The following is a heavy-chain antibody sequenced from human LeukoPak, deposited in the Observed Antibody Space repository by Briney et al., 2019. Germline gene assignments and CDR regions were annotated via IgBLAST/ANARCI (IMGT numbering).Heavy chain of an antibody. Sequence: GASVKVSCKASGYTFTSYDINWVRQATGQGLEWVGWMNPNSGNTGYAQKFQGRVTMTRNTSISTAYMELSSLRSEDTAVYYCARAGRWQQLLGYWGQGTLVTVSS. CDR3: ARAGRWQQLLGY. D-gene: IGHD5-24*01. V-gene: IGHV1-8*01. CDR2: MNPNSGNT. J-gene: IGHJ4*02. CDR1: GYTFTSYD.